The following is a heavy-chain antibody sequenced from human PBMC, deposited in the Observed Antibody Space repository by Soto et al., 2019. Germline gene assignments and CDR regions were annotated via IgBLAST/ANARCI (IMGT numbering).Heavy chain of an antibody. Sequence: PSETLSLTCTVSGGSISSYYWSWIRQPPGKGLEWIGYIYYSGSTNYNPSLKSRVTISVDTSKNQFSLKLTSVTAADTAVYSCEREYTGWYYFDYRALRTPVTVSS. D-gene: IGHD6-19*01. CDR2: IYYSGST. V-gene: IGHV4-59*12. J-gene: IGHJ4*02. CDR3: EREYTGWYYFDY. CDR1: GGSISSYY.